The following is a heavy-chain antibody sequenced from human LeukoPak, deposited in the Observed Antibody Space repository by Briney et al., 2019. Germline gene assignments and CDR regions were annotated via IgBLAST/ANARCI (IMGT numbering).Heavy chain of an antibody. Sequence: HSGGSLRLSCAASGFTVSSNYMSWVRQAPGMGLEWVSVIYSGGSTYYADSVKGRFTISRDNSKNTLYLQMNSLRVEDTAVYYCARDLPDGSGSYWGQGTLVTVSS. D-gene: IGHD3-10*01. CDR1: GFTVSSNY. CDR2: IYSGGST. J-gene: IGHJ4*02. CDR3: ARDLPDGSGSY. V-gene: IGHV3-53*01.